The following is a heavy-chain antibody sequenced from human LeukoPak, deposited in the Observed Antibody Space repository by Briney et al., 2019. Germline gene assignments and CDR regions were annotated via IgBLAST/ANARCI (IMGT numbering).Heavy chain of an antibody. D-gene: IGHD3-22*01. CDR2: IRSDGSDK. J-gene: IGHJ4*02. V-gene: IGHV3-30*02. CDR1: GFIFSTYG. Sequence: GGSLRLSCAASGFIFSTYGMHWVRQAPGKGLEWVAFIRSDGSDKSYAGSVMGRFTISRDNSRNTLHLQMNTLRAEDTAVYYCGTHDSSSDYWGQGTLVTVSS. CDR3: GTHDSSSDY.